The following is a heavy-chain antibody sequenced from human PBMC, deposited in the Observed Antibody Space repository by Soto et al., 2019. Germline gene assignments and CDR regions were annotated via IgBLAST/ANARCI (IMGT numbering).Heavy chain of an antibody. J-gene: IGHJ4*02. D-gene: IGHD2-15*01. CDR3: AKRRGAGGHFDY. CDR2: VSIGGST. V-gene: IGHV3-23*01. CDR1: GFTFSIYA. Sequence: GGSLRLSCAASGFTFSIYAMGWVRQEPGTGLEWVAVVSIGGSTHYADSVRGRFTISRDNSKNTLSLQMNSLTAEDTAVYFCAKRRGAGGHFDYWGQGALVTVSS.